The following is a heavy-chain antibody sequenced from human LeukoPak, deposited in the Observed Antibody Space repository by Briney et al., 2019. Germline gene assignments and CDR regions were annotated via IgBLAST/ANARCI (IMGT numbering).Heavy chain of an antibody. J-gene: IGHJ4*02. D-gene: IGHD2-2*01. CDR2: INPSGGST. Sequence: ASVKVSCKASGGTFSSYAINWVRQAPGQGLEWMGIINPSGGSTSYAQKFQGRVTMTRDTSTSTVYVELSSLRSEDTAVYYCARVFRYCSSTSCSQFDYWGQGTLVTVSS. V-gene: IGHV1-46*01. CDR3: ARVFRYCSSTSCSQFDY. CDR1: GGTFSSYA.